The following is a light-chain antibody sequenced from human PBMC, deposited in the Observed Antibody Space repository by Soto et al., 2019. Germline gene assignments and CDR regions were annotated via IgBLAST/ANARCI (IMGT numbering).Light chain of an antibody. V-gene: IGKV4-1*01. CDR3: QQYYSTPWT. Sequence: DIVMTQSPDSLAVSLGERATINCKSSQSVLYSCNNKNHLAWYQQKSGQPPKLLIYWASTRESGVPDRFRGSGSGTDFTLTISSLQAEDVAVYYCQQYYSTPWTFGQGTKVEIK. J-gene: IGKJ1*01. CDR1: QSVLYSCNNKNH. CDR2: WAS.